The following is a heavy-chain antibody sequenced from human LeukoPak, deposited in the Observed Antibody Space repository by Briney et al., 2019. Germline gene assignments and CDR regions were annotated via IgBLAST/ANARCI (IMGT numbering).Heavy chain of an antibody. CDR1: GGTFSSYA. V-gene: IGHV1-69*05. CDR3: ARDSGYCSSTSCYGPGFDP. D-gene: IGHD2-2*03. J-gene: IGHJ5*02. Sequence: SVKVSCKASGGTFSSYAISWVRQAPGQGLEWMGGIIPIFGTANYAQKFQGRVTITTDESTSTAYMELSSLRSEDTAVYYCARDSGYCSSTSCYGPGFDPWGQGTLVTVSS. CDR2: IIPIFGTA.